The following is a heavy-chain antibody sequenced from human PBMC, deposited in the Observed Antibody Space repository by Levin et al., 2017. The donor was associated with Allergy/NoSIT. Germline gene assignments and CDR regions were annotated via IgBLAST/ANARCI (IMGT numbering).Heavy chain of an antibody. V-gene: IGHV5-51*01. J-gene: IGHJ3*02. CDR3: ARRGYSYGYAFDI. Sequence: GESLKISCKGSGYSFTNYWIGWVRQMPGKGLEWMGIIYPGDSDTKYNPSFQGQVTISADKSISTAYLQWSSLKASDTAMYYCARRGYSYGYAFDIWGQGTMVTVSS. CDR1: GYSFTNYW. D-gene: IGHD5-18*01. CDR2: IYPGDSDT.